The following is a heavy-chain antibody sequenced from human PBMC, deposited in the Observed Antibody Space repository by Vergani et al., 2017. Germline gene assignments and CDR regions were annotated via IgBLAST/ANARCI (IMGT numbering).Heavy chain of an antibody. J-gene: IGHJ4*02. D-gene: IGHD1-1*01. CDR3: ARHTTYTDS. V-gene: IGHV5-51*01. CDR2: TYPSDSDT. Sequence: EVELVQSGPEMRKPGESLKIPCKGSEYSFCNYCIGCVRQSPGKGLEWMGITYPSDSDTRYSPSFQGQVTISADKSISTAFLQWDSLKASDTALYYCARHTTYTDSWGQGTLVTVSS. CDR1: EYSFCNYC.